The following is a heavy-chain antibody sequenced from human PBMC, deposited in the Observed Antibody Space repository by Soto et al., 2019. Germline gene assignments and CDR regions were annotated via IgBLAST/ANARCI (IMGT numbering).Heavy chain of an antibody. V-gene: IGHV4-39*01. CDR1: GGSISSSSYY. D-gene: IGHD3-3*01. Sequence: PSETLSLTCTVSGGSISSSSYYWGWIRQPPGKGLEWIGSIYYSGSTYYKPSLKSRVNISVDTSKNQFSLKLNSVTAADTAVYYCARRAVLRFLEWFFDYWGQGTLVTVSS. CDR3: ARRAVLRFLEWFFDY. CDR2: IYYSGST. J-gene: IGHJ4*02.